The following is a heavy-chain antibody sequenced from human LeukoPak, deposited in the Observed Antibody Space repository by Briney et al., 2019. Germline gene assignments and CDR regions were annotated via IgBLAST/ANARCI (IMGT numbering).Heavy chain of an antibody. D-gene: IGHD5-12*01. CDR1: GFSFSSYE. J-gene: IGHJ6*03. CDR3: ARDEYSGLYYYMDV. V-gene: IGHV3-48*03. CDR2: ICSTTNSI. Sequence: GGSLRLSCAASGFSFSSYEMSWVRQAPGKGLEWVSYICSTTNSIYYADSVKGRFTISRDNAKKPLHLQMNSLRAEDTAVYYCARDEYSGLYYYMDVWGKGTTVTVSS.